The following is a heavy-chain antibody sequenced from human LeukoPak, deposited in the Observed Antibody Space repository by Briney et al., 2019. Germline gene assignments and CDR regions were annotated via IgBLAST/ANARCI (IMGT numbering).Heavy chain of an antibody. CDR1: GGSFSGYY. CDR3: ARSHRSLYGGLGY. J-gene: IGHJ4*02. Sequence: SETLSLTCAVYGGSFSGYYWSWIRQPPGKGLEGIGEINHSGSTNYNPSLKSRVTISVDTSKNQSSLKLSSVTAAATAVYYCARSHRSLYGGLGYWGQGTLVTVSS. V-gene: IGHV4-34*01. D-gene: IGHD4-23*01. CDR2: INHSGST.